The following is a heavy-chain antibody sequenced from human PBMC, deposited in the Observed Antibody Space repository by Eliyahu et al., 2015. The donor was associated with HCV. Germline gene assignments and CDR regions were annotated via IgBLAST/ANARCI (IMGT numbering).Heavy chain of an antibody. D-gene: IGHD3-22*01. CDR3: ARDSSGYLLGTFDI. J-gene: IGHJ3*02. CDR1: GGSISTYY. CDR2: IYKSGTT. V-gene: IGHV4-59*01. Sequence: QVQLQESGPGLVKPSETLSLTCTVSGGSISTYYWSWIRQPPGKGLEWIGYIYKSGTTXYNPSXKSRVTISVDTSKNQXSLNLSSVIAADTAVYYCARDSSGYLLGTFDIWGQRTMVTVSS.